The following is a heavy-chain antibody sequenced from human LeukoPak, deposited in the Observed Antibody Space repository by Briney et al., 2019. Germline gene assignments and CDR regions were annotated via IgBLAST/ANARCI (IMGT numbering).Heavy chain of an antibody. CDR3: ARDGVTMRRDAFDI. V-gene: IGHV1-69*05. CDR1: GGTFSSYA. J-gene: IGHJ3*02. CDR2: IIPIFGTA. Sequence: ASVKVSCKASGGTFSSYAISRVLQAPGQGLEWMGGIIPIFGTANYAQKFQGRVTITTDESTSTAYMELSSLRSEDTAVYYCARDGVTMRRDAFDIWGQGTMVTVSS. D-gene: IGHD4/OR15-4a*01.